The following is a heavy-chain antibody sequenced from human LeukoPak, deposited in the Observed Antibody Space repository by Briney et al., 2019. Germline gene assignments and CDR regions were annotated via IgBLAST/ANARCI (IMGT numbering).Heavy chain of an antibody. Sequence: GGSLRLSCAASGFTFSNYGMHWVRQAPGKGLEWVTFIRYDGSKKYYADSVKGRLTISRDNSKNMLYPQMNSLRAEDTAVYYCAKVQDPYNDFWSGNEYWGQGTLVSVSS. J-gene: IGHJ4*02. CDR3: AKVQDPYNDFWSGNEY. CDR1: GFTFSNYG. D-gene: IGHD3-3*01. V-gene: IGHV3-30*02. CDR2: IRYDGSKK.